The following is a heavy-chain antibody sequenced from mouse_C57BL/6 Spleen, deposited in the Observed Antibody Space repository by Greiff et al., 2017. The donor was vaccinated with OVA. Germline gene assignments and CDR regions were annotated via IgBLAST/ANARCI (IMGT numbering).Heavy chain of an antibody. CDR2: IWSDGST. J-gene: IGHJ4*01. V-gene: IGHV2-6-1*01. D-gene: IGHD2-5*01. Sequence: QVQLQQSGPGLVAPSQSLSITCTVSGFSLTSYGVHWVRQPPGKGLEWLVVIWSDGSTTYNSALKSRLSISKDNSKSQVFLKMNSLQTDDTAMYYCARHGYSNPNYYAMDYWGQGTSVTVSS. CDR3: ARHGYSNPNYYAMDY. CDR1: GFSLTSYG.